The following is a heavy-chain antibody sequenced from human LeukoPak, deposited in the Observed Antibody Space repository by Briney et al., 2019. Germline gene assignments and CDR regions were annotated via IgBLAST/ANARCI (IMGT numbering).Heavy chain of an antibody. CDR1: GFTFSDYY. J-gene: IGHJ4*02. CDR2: IGSSGSTI. Sequence: PGGSLRLSCAASGFTFSDYYMSWIRQAPGKGLEWVSSIGSSGSTIYYADSVKGRFTISRDNAKYSLYLQMNSLRAEDTAVYYCARGGDDSSGYYDYWGQGTLVTVSS. V-gene: IGHV3-11*01. D-gene: IGHD3-22*01. CDR3: ARGGDDSSGYYDY.